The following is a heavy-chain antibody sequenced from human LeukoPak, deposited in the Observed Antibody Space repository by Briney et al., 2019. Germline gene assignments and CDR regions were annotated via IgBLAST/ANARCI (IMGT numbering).Heavy chain of an antibody. CDR1: GGSISSSSYY. J-gene: IGHJ4*02. V-gene: IGHV4-39*01. CDR3: ARLWSSGGYFDY. D-gene: IGHD2-21*01. CDR2: IYYSETT. Sequence: PSETLSLTCTVSGGSISSSSYYWGWIRQPPGRGLEWIRSIYYSETTYYNPSLKSRVTISVDTSKNQFSLKLSSVTAADTAVYYCARLWSSGGYFDYWGQGTLVTVSS.